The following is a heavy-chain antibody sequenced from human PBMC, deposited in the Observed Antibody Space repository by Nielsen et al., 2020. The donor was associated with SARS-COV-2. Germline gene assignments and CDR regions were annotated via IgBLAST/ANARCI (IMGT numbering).Heavy chain of an antibody. J-gene: IGHJ4*02. CDR1: GYTFTSYA. D-gene: IGHD5-24*01. Sequence: GESLKVSCKASGYTFTSYAMHWVRQAPGQRLEWMGWINAGNGNTKYSQKFQGRVTITRDTSASTAYMELSSLRSEDTAVYYCAREVGDGYNEEGLDYWGQGTLVTVSS. CDR2: INAGNGNT. V-gene: IGHV1-3*01. CDR3: AREVGDGYNEEGLDY.